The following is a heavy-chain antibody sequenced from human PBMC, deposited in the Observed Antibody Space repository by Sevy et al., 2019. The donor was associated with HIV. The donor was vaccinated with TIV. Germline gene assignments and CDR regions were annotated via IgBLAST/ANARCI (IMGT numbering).Heavy chain of an antibody. CDR2: IYYSGST. J-gene: IGHJ4*02. D-gene: IGHD3-22*01. Sequence: SETLSLTCTVSGGSISSSSYYWGWIRQPPGKGLEWIGSIYYSGSTYYTPSLKSRVTISVDTSKNQFSLKLSSVTAADTAVYYCARHRGGSPYYYDSSGYWDYFDYWGQGTLVTVSS. CDR1: GGSISSSSYY. CDR3: ARHRGGSPYYYDSSGYWDYFDY. V-gene: IGHV4-39*01.